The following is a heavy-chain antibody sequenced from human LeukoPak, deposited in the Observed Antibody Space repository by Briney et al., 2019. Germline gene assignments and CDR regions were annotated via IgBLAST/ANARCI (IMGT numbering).Heavy chain of an antibody. Sequence: GGSLRLSCAASGFTFSTSSLNWVRQAPGKGLEWVSSISSSRSYIYYADSVKGRVTISRDNAKNSLYLQMNSLGAEDTAVYYCAREGGFCFGDTCRFFDFWGQGTLVTVSS. D-gene: IGHD2-15*01. J-gene: IGHJ4*02. V-gene: IGHV3-21*01. CDR1: GFTFSTSS. CDR3: AREGGFCFGDTCRFFDF. CDR2: ISSSRSYI.